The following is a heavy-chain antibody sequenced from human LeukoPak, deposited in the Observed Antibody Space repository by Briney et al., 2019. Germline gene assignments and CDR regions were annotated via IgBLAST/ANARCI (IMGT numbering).Heavy chain of an antibody. CDR2: ISYDGRNK. J-gene: IGHJ4*02. D-gene: IGHD1-26*01. V-gene: IGHV3-30*18. Sequence: PGGSLRLSCAASGFTFSNYGIHWVRQAPGKGLEWVTFISYDGRNKYYADSVRGRFTISRDNSKNTLYLQMNTLRAEDTAVYYCAKRLDSGSHRGFDYWGPGTLVTVSS. CDR3: AKRLDSGSHRGFDY. CDR1: GFTFSNYG.